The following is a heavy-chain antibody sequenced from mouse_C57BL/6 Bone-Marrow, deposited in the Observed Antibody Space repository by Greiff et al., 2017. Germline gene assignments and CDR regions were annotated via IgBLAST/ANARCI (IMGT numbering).Heavy chain of an antibody. CDR1: GFTFSDYG. V-gene: IGHV5-17*01. CDR2: ISSGSSTI. CDR3: ARSGLYARDY. D-gene: IGHD3-2*02. Sequence: EVKLMESGGGLVKPGGSLKLSCAASGFTFSDYGMHWVRQAPETGLEWVAYISSGSSTIYYADTVKGRFTISRDNAKHTLCLQLTSLRSEDTAMYYCARSGLYARDYWGQGTSVTVAS. J-gene: IGHJ4*01.